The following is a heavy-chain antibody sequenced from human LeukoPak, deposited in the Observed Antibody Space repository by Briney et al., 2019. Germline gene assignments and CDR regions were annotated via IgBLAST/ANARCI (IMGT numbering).Heavy chain of an antibody. V-gene: IGHV1-8*03. J-gene: IGHJ5*02. CDR3: ARTPYYYDSSGYYQHWFDP. Sequence: ASVKVSCKASGYTFTSYDINWVRHATGQGLEWMGWMNPNSGNTGYAQKIQGRVTITRNTSISTAYMELSSLRSEDTAVYYCARTPYYYDSSGYYQHWFDPWGQGTLVTVSS. CDR1: GYTFTSYD. CDR2: MNPNSGNT. D-gene: IGHD3-22*01.